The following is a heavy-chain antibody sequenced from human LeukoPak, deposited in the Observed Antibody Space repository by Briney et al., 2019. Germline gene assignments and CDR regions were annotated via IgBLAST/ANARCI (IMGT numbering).Heavy chain of an antibody. D-gene: IGHD3-3*01. CDR3: ARGIRVTIFGVPSTGGWFDP. J-gene: IGHJ5*02. CDR1: GGSISSSSYY. V-gene: IGHV4-39*07. CDR2: IYYSGST. Sequence: SETLSLTYTVSGGSISSSSYYWGWIRQPPGKGLEWIGSIYYSGSTYYNPSLKSRVTISVDTSKNQFSLKLSSVTAADTAVYYCARGIRVTIFGVPSTGGWFDPWGQGTLVTVSS.